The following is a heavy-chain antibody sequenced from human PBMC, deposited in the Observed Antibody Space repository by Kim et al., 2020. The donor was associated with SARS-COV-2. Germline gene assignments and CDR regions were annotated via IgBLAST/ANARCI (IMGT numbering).Heavy chain of an antibody. CDR1: GGTFSSYA. V-gene: IGHV1-69*04. CDR3: ARADCSSTSCYGQNGMDV. CDR2: IIPILGIA. D-gene: IGHD2-2*01. J-gene: IGHJ6*02. Sequence: SVKVSCKASGGTFSSYAISWVRQAPGQGLEWMGRIIPILGIANYAQKFQGRVTITADKSTSTAYMELSSLRSEDTAVYYCARADCSSTSCYGQNGMDVWGPGTTVTVSS.